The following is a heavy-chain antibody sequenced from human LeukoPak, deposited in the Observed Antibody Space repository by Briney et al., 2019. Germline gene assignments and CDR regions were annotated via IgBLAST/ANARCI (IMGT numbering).Heavy chain of an antibody. J-gene: IGHJ6*03. Sequence: ASVKVSCKASGYIFSDYYIHWVRQAPGQGLEWMGWVDPKTGGTDYAQKFRGRVTMTTDTSTSTAYMELRSLRSDDTAVYYCARDGSSGWYLGYYYYYMDVWGKGTTVTVSS. CDR3: ARDGSSGWYLGYYYYYMDV. D-gene: IGHD6-19*01. V-gene: IGHV1-2*02. CDR2: VDPKTGGT. CDR1: GYIFSDYY.